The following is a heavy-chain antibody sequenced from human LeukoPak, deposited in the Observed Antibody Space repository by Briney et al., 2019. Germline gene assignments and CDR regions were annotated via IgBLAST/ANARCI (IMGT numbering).Heavy chain of an antibody. CDR1: GGSISSYY. V-gene: IGHV4-59*01. J-gene: IGHJ5*02. Sequence: SETLSLTCTVSGGSISSYYWSWIRQPPGKGLEWIGYIYYSGSTNYNPSLKSRVTISVDTSKNQFSLKLSSVTAADTAVYYCARSTIFGRFWFDPWGQGTLVTVSS. CDR3: ARSTIFGRFWFDP. D-gene: IGHD3-3*01. CDR2: IYYSGST.